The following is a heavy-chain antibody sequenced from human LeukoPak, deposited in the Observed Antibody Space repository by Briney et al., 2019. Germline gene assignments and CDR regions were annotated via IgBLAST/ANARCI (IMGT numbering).Heavy chain of an antibody. CDR2: IIPILGIA. Sequence: SVKVSCKASGGTFSSYTISCVRQAGGEGLEWMGRIIPILGIANYAQNFQGRATISADNSTSTAYMELSSLRPADMAVSYSARDDGSYDFWSGSRRFDPWGQGTLVTVSS. CDR3: ARDDGSYDFWSGSRRFDP. J-gene: IGHJ5*02. D-gene: IGHD3-3*01. CDR1: GGTFSSYT. V-gene: IGHV1-69*04.